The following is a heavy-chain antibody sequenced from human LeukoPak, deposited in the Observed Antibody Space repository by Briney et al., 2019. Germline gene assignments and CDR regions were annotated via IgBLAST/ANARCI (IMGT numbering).Heavy chain of an antibody. CDR3: ARAGKGSGYSSSWYAFDI. CDR2: INPSGGST. Sequence: GASVKVSCTASGYTFTSYYMHWVRQAPGQGLEWMGIINPSGGSTSYAQKFQGRVTMTRDTSTSTVYMELSSLRSEDTAVYYCARAGKGSGYSSSWYAFDIWGQGTMVTVSS. CDR1: GYTFTSYY. D-gene: IGHD6-13*01. V-gene: IGHV1-46*01. J-gene: IGHJ3*02.